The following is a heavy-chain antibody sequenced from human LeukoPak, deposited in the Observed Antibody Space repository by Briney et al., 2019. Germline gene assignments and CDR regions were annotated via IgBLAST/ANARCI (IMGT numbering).Heavy chain of an antibody. D-gene: IGHD3-22*01. CDR3: AKDRVSVYYYDSSGYYYFDY. CDR2: ISGSGGSP. Sequence: GGSLRLSCAASGFTFSSYAMSWVRQAPGKGLEWVSAISGSGGSPSSADSVKGRFTISRDNSKNTLYLQMNSLRAEDTAVYYCAKDRVSVYYYDSSGYYYFDYWGQGTLVTVSS. CDR1: GFTFSSYA. V-gene: IGHV3-23*01. J-gene: IGHJ4*02.